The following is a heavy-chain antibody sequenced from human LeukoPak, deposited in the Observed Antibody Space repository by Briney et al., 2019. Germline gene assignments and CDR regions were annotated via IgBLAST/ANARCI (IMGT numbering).Heavy chain of an antibody. CDR3: ARISPERGYSYGPLDNYFDF. V-gene: IGHV3-7*01. Sequence: GESLRLSCAASGFTFTTYWMSWVRQLPGKGLEWVANINQDGSEKYHVDSVKGRFTISRDNAKNSLYLQMNSLRAEDTALYYCARISPERGYSYGPLDNYFDFWGQGTLVTVSS. D-gene: IGHD5-18*01. J-gene: IGHJ4*02. CDR1: GFTFTTYW. CDR2: INQDGSEK.